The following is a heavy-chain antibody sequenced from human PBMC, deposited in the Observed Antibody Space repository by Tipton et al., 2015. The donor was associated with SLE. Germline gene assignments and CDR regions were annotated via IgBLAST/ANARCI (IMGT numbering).Heavy chain of an antibody. CDR1: GGSISSGSYY. V-gene: IGHV4-61*02. Sequence: TLSLTCTVSGGSISSGSYYWSWIRQPAGKGLEWIGRIYTSGSTYYNPSFQSRVTISVDTSKNQFSLKLSSVTAADTAVYYCATRDFWSGYRVDYWGQGTLVTVSS. CDR2: IYTSGST. CDR3: ATRDFWSGYRVDY. J-gene: IGHJ4*02. D-gene: IGHD3-3*01.